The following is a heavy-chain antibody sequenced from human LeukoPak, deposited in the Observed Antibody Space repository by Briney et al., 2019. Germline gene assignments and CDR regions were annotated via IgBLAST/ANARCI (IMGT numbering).Heavy chain of an antibody. D-gene: IGHD3-3*01. CDR2: INPNSGGT. Sequence: GASVKVSCKASGYTFTGYYMHWVRQAPGQGLEWMGWINPNSGGTNFAQKFQGRVTMTRDTSISTAYMELSRLRSDDTAVYYCARVQARITIFGVVVGWFDPWGQGTLVTVSS. V-gene: IGHV1-2*02. CDR3: ARVQARITIFGVVVGWFDP. CDR1: GYTFTGYY. J-gene: IGHJ5*02.